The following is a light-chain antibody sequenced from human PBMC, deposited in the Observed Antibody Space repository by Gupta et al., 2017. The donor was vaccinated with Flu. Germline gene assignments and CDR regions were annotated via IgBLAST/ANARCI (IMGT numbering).Light chain of an antibody. Sequence: SSSNIGNNYVSWYQQFPGTAPKPLIYENDRRPSGFPDRFSGSKSGTSATLDITGLQTGDEADYYCGTWDSSLSTVVFGGGTKLTVL. CDR1: SSNIGNNY. V-gene: IGLV1-51*02. J-gene: IGLJ3*02. CDR3: GTWDSSLSTVV. CDR2: END.